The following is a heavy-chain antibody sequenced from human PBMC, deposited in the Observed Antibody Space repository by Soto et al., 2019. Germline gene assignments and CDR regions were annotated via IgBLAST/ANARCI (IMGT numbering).Heavy chain of an antibody. J-gene: IGHJ3*02. D-gene: IGHD3-22*01. Sequence: HPGGSLRLSCAASGFTFSSYAMSWVRQAPGKGLEWVSAISGSGGSTYYADSVKGRFTISRDNSKNTLYLQMNSLRAEDTAVYYCAKDRSATMIVVVTLGAFDIWGQGTMVTVSS. CDR1: GFTFSSYA. CDR3: AKDRSATMIVVVTLGAFDI. CDR2: ISGSGGST. V-gene: IGHV3-23*01.